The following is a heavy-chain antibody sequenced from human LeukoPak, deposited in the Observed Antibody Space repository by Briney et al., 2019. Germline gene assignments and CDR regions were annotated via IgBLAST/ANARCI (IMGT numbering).Heavy chain of an antibody. CDR2: ISGSGGST. Sequence: PGGSLRLSCAASGFTFSSYAMSWVRQAPGKELEWVSAISGSGGSTYYADSVKGRFTISRDNSKNKLYLQMNSLRAEDTAVYYCAKDAPVNIVVVPAANSWGQGTLVTVSS. D-gene: IGHD2-2*01. CDR3: AKDAPVNIVVVPAANS. V-gene: IGHV3-23*01. J-gene: IGHJ4*02. CDR1: GFTFSSYA.